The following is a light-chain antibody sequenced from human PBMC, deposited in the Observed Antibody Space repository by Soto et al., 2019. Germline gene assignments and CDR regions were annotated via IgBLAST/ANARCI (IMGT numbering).Light chain of an antibody. Sequence: EVVMTQSPATLSVSPGERATLSCRANQTISSNLAWYQQKPGQAPRLLIYGASTRATGIPARFSGSGSGTEFTLTISSLQSEDVAAYYCQKYNSAPLTFGGGTKVEIK. J-gene: IGKJ4*01. CDR2: GAS. CDR3: QKYNSAPLT. V-gene: IGKV3-15*01. CDR1: QTISSN.